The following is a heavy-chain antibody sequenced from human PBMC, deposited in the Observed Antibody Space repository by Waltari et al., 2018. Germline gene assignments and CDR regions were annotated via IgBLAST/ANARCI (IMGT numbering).Heavy chain of an antibody. J-gene: IGHJ4*02. CDR3: SRHDPLDY. CDR1: GSLFRDSA. V-gene: IGHV3-73*01. CDR2: VRTKTNNYAT. Sequence: EEQMVESGGDLVQPGGSLKLSCAASGSLFRDSAIHWVRQAPGKGLEWVGRVRTKTNNYATAYGAAVKGRFTISRDDSRNVAYLQMNSLKTEDTALYYCSRHDPLDYWGQGTLVTVSS.